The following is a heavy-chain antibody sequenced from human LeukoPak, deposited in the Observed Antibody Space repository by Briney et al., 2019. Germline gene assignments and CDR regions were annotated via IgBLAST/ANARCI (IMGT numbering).Heavy chain of an antibody. V-gene: IGHV4-59*08. J-gene: IGHJ4*02. CDR1: GGSISSYY. CDR2: ISYSGST. CDR3: ARHGRDNSGYYEAYYFDY. Sequence: KPSETLSLTCTVSGGSISSYYWSWLRQPPGKGREWIGYISYSGSTSYNPSLRSRVTISADTSKNQFSLKLSSVTAADTAVYYCARHGRDNSGYYEAYYFDYWGQGPLVTVSS. D-gene: IGHD3-22*01.